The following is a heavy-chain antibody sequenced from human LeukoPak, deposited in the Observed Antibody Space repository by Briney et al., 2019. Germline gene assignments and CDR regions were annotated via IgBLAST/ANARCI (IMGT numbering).Heavy chain of an antibody. D-gene: IGHD3-16*01. J-gene: IGHJ4*02. Sequence: GESLKISCKGSGYSFTSYWIGWVRQMPGKGLEWMGIIYPGDSDTRYSPSFQGQVTVSADKSISTAYLQWSSLKASDTAMYYCARHDHDYVWGAGITDYWGQGTLVTVSS. CDR2: IYPGDSDT. CDR1: GYSFTSYW. CDR3: ARHDHDYVWGAGITDY. V-gene: IGHV5-51*01.